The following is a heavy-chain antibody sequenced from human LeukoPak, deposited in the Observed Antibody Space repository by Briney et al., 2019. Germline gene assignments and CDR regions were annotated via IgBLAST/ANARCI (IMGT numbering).Heavy chain of an antibody. J-gene: IGHJ5*02. CDR2: INTNTGNP. Sequence: ASVKVSCKAPGYTFTSYGMNWVRQAPGQGLEWMGWINTNTGNPTYAQGFTGRFVFSLDTSVSTAYLQISSLKVEDTAVYYCARVEGGSYYNNWFDPWGQGTLVTVSS. CDR1: GYTFTSYG. V-gene: IGHV7-4-1*02. D-gene: IGHD1-26*01. CDR3: ARVEGGSYYNNWFDP.